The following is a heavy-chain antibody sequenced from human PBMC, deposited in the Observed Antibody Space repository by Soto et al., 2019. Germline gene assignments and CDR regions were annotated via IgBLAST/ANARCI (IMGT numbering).Heavy chain of an antibody. CDR3: ARSLGSVALRGNWYFDL. CDR2: IIPIFGTA. D-gene: IGHD7-27*01. J-gene: IGHJ2*01. Sequence: SVKVSCKASGGTFSSYAISWVRQAPGQGLEWMGGIIPIFGTANYAQKFQGRVTITADESTSTAYMELSSLRSEDTAVYYCARSLGSVALRGNWYFDLWGRGSLVTVSS. V-gene: IGHV1-69*13. CDR1: GGTFSSYA.